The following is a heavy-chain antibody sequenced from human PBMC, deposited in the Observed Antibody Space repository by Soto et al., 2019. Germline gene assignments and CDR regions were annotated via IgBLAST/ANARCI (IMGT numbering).Heavy chain of an antibody. CDR1: GGTFSSYA. J-gene: IGHJ5*02. Sequence: QVQLVQSGAEVKKPGSSVKVSCKASGGTFSSYAISWVRQAPGQGLEWMGGIIPIFGTANYAQKFQGRVTITADESTSTAYMELSSLRSEDTAVYYCARALNLYGGVPHIGGEWFDPWGQGTLVTVSS. V-gene: IGHV1-69*01. D-gene: IGHD3-16*01. CDR2: IIPIFGTA. CDR3: ARALNLYGGVPHIGGEWFDP.